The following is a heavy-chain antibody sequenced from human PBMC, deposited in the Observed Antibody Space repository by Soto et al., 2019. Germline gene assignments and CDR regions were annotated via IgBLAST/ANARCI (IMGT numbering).Heavy chain of an antibody. J-gene: IGHJ3*02. CDR2: FDPEDGET. Sequence: ASVKVSCKVSGYTLTELSMHWVRQAPGKGLEWMGGFDPEDGETIYAQKFQGRVTMTEDTSTDTAYMELSSLRSEDTAVYYCATCSLKQRILTGYYFAFDIWGQGTMVTVS. CDR1: GYTLTELS. CDR3: ATCSLKQRILTGYYFAFDI. V-gene: IGHV1-24*01. D-gene: IGHD3-9*01.